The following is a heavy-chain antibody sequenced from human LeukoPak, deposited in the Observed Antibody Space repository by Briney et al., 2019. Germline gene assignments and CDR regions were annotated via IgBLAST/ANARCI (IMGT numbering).Heavy chain of an antibody. CDR1: GGTFSSYA. D-gene: IGHD3-3*01. V-gene: IGHV1-69*01. CDR2: IIPIFGTA. Sequence: ASVKVSCKASGGTFSSYAISWVRQAPGQRLEWMGGIIPIFGTANYAQKFQGRVTITADESTSTAYMEPSSLRSEDTAVYYCARGPDFWSGYPKYYFDYWGQGTLVTVSS. J-gene: IGHJ4*02. CDR3: ARGPDFWSGYPKYYFDY.